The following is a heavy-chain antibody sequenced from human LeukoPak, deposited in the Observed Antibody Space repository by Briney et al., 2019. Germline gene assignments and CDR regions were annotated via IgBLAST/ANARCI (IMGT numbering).Heavy chain of an antibody. Sequence: GGSLRLSCAASGFTFSSYAMSWVRQAPGKGLEWVSGISGSGGSTYYADSVKGRFTISRDNSKNTLYLQMNSLRAKDTAVYYCAKDWAVAGSSNYWGQGTLVTVSS. CDR1: GFTFSSYA. D-gene: IGHD6-19*01. J-gene: IGHJ4*02. CDR2: ISGSGGST. V-gene: IGHV3-23*01. CDR3: AKDWAVAGSSNY.